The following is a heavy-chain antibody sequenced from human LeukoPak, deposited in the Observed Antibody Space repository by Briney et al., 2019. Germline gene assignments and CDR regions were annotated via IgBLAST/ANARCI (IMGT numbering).Heavy chain of an antibody. CDR3: AKELVAAAGLYFDY. CDR1: GFMFTSYA. V-gene: IGHV3-23*01. Sequence: GGSLRLSCAASGFMFTSYAMSWVRQAPGKGLEWVAAISGGGTTTYYADSVKGRFTISRDTSKKTLYLEMNSQRAEDTAIYYCAKELVAAAGLYFDYWGQGTLVTVSS. D-gene: IGHD6-13*01. CDR2: ISGGGTTT. J-gene: IGHJ4*02.